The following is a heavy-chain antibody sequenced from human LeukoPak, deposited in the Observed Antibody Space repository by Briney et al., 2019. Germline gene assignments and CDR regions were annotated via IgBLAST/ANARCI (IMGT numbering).Heavy chain of an antibody. CDR1: GGSISSYY. Sequence: SETLSLTCTVPGGSISSYYWSWIRQPPGKGLEWIGYIYYSGSTNYNPSLKSRVTISVDTSKIQFSLKLSSVTAADTAVYYCARAGKNTSQSSEWLVFGGDWFDPWGQGTLVTVSS. CDR2: IYYSGST. J-gene: IGHJ5*02. V-gene: IGHV4-59*01. CDR3: ARAGKNTSQSSEWLVFGGDWFDP. D-gene: IGHD6-19*01.